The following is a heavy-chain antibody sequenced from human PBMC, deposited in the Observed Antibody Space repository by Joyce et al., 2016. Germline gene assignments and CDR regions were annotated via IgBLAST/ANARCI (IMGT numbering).Heavy chain of an antibody. CDR3: VRDAGGSGSH. CDR1: GASITSGNFY. Sequence: QLQESGPRLMKPSQTLSLTCTVSGASITSGNFYWSWIRQPAGKRPEGIGRTHNNRPTNYSPSLESRITISLDTSKNQVSLKVNSVTAADTAVYYCVRDAGGSGSHWGQGTLVTVSS. J-gene: IGHJ4*02. V-gene: IGHV4-61*02. D-gene: IGHD3-10*01. CDR2: THNNRPT.